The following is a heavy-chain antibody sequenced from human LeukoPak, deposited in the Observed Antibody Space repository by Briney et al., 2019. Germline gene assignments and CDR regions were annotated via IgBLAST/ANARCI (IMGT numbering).Heavy chain of an antibody. CDR2: INHSGST. V-gene: IGHV4-34*01. J-gene: IGHJ4*02. CDR3: ARGRRAGVFDY. CDR1: GGSFSGYY. D-gene: IGHD6-13*01. Sequence: PSETLSLTCAAYGGSFSGYYWSWIRQPPGKGLEWIGEINHSGSTNYNPPLKSRVTISVDTSKNQFSLKLSSVTAADTAVYYCARGRRAGVFDYWGQGTLVTVSS.